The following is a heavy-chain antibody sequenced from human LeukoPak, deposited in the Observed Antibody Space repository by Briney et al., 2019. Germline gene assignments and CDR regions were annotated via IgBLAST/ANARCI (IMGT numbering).Heavy chain of an antibody. Sequence: ASVKVSCKASGYTFTSYDINWVRQATGQGLEWMGWMNPNSGNTGYAQKFQGRVTMTRNTSISTAYMELSSLRSEDTAVYYCASLGPHYYDSITRAFDIWGQGTMVTVSS. V-gene: IGHV1-8*01. CDR2: MNPNSGNT. CDR3: ASLGPHYYDSITRAFDI. J-gene: IGHJ3*02. D-gene: IGHD3-22*01. CDR1: GYTFTSYD.